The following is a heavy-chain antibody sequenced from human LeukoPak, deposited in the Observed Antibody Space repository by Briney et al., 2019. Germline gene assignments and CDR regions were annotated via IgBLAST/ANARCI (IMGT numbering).Heavy chain of an antibody. V-gene: IGHV1-3*01. D-gene: IGHD6-19*01. Sequence: GASVNVSCKASGYTFTSYAMHWVRQAPGQRLEWMGWINAGNGNTKYSQKFQGRVTITRDTSASTAYMELSSLRSEDTAVYYCARGRETVAGEIDYWGQGPLVTVSS. CDR1: GYTFTSYA. CDR3: ARGRETVAGEIDY. CDR2: INAGNGNT. J-gene: IGHJ4*02.